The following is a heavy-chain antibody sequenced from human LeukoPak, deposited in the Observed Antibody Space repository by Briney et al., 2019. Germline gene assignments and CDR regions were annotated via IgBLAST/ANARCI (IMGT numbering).Heavy chain of an antibody. CDR2: INPNSGGT. Sequence: ASVKVSCKASGYTFTGYYMHWVRQAPGQGLEWMGWINPNSGGTNYAQKFQGRVTMTRDTSISTAYMELSSLRSEDTAVYYCARARVRYYDFWSGLNYYMDVWGKGITVTVSS. CDR1: GYTFTGYY. D-gene: IGHD3-3*01. CDR3: ARARVRYYDFWSGLNYYMDV. V-gene: IGHV1-2*02. J-gene: IGHJ6*03.